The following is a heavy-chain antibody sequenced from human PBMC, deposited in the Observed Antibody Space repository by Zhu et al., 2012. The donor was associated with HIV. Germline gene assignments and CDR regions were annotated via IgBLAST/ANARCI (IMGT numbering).Heavy chain of an antibody. J-gene: IGHJ6*03. D-gene: IGHD2-15*01. CDR3: ARVRSCTFIAIRHSYYYMDS. CDR2: INHSGST. Sequence: QVQLQQWGAGLLKPSETLSLTCAIYGGSFSDDYWTWIRQPPGKGLEWIGEINHSGSTRYNPSLRSRVILSGDTSKNQFSLKVTSVTAADTAVYYCARVRSCTFIAIRHSYYYMDSGPKGHGHRLL. V-gene: IGHV4-34*01. CDR1: GGSFSDDY.